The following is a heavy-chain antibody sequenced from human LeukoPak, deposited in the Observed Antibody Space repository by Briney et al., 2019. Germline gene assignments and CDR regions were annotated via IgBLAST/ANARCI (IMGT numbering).Heavy chain of an antibody. CDR2: IKSKTGGGTT. J-gene: IGHJ6*02. Sequence: GGSLRLSCAASGFIFPNAWMNWVRQAPGKGLEWVGRIKSKTGGGTTDYAAPVKGRFTISRDDSKNTLYLQMNSLKTEDTAVYYCTTDPDIVVVVAATATLSPVMDVWGQGTTVTVSS. D-gene: IGHD2-15*01. CDR3: TTDPDIVVVVAATATLSPVMDV. CDR1: GFIFPNAW. V-gene: IGHV3-15*07.